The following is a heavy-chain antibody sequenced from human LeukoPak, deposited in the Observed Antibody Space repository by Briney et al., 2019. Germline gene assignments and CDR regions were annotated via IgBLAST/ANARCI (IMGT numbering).Heavy chain of an antibody. CDR3: ARDFVV. CDR1: GFTFRSYR. Sequence: GGSLTLSYAHCGFTFRSYRLNWVDQAPGQGLEWVSSISSTSNYIFYADSVKGRFTVSRDDAKNSLYLQMNSLRAEDTAVYYCARDFVVWGQGTLVTVSS. J-gene: IGHJ4*02. V-gene: IGHV3-21*01. CDR2: ISSTSNYI.